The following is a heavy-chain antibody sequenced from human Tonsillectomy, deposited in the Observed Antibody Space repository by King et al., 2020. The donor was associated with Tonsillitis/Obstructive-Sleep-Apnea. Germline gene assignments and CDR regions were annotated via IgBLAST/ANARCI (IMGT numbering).Heavy chain of an antibody. Sequence: VQLVESGGGLVQPGGSLRLSCAASGFTFSSYWMSWVRQAPGKGLEWVANIKPDGSEKYYVDSVKGRFTLSRDNAKNSMYLHMNSLRAEDTAVYYCARDVDSGDCYSDYWGQGTQVTVSS. J-gene: IGHJ4*02. CDR1: GFTFSSYW. CDR2: IKPDGSEK. CDR3: ARDVDSGDCYSDY. V-gene: IGHV3-7*04. D-gene: IGHD4-17*01.